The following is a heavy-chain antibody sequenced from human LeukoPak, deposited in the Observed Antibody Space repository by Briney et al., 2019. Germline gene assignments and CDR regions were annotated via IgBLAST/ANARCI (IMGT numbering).Heavy chain of an antibody. J-gene: IGHJ4*02. CDR2: IGSSDNII. CDR1: GFTVNDYY. Sequence: GGSLRLSCAASGFTVNDYYMSWIRQAPGKGLEWVSDIGSSDNIISYANSVKGLFAISRDFAKNSLYLQMNSLRADDTAVYYCAREAVAGAFDSWGQGTLVTVSS. CDR3: AREAVAGAFDS. D-gene: IGHD6-19*01. V-gene: IGHV3-11*01.